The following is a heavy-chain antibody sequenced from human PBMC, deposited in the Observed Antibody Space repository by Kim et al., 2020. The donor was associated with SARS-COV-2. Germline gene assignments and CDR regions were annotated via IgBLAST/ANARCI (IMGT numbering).Heavy chain of an antibody. CDR3: ARDTPAPSPEPPLYYFDY. CDR1: GFTFSSYS. D-gene: IGHD2-2*01. J-gene: IGHJ4*02. CDR2: ISSSSSTI. V-gene: IGHV3-48*04. Sequence: GGSLRLSCAASGFTFSSYSMNWVRQAPGKGLEWVSYISSSSSTIYYADSVKGRFTISRDNAKNSLYLQMNSLRAEDTAVYYCARDTPAPSPEPPLYYFDYWGQGTLVTVSS.